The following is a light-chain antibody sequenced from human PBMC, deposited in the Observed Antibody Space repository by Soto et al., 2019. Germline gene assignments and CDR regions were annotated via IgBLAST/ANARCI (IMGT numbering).Light chain of an antibody. J-gene: IGKJ1*01. CDR2: GAS. CDR1: QTVSSNY. CDR3: QRYNNCPSWT. Sequence: EIILTQSPDTLSLSPGERATLSGGASQTVSSNYLAWCQQRPGQAPRLLIYGASTRAAGIPDRFSGSGSGTDFTLTITNLETEDSAVYYGQRYNNCPSWTFGQGTKVHIK. V-gene: IGKV3-20*01.